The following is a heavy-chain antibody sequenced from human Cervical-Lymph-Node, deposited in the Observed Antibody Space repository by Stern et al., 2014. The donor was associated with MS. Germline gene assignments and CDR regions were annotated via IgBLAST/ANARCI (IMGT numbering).Heavy chain of an antibody. Sequence: QVQLVQSGGGVVQPGRSLRLSCAASGFTFSSYGMHWGRQAPGKGLERVAFIWDDGSNKYYVDSVKGRFTISRDNSKNTLDLQMGSLRPEDMAVYYCARGRGIGSYYHGLDVWGQGTTVTVSS. CDR3: ARGRGIGSYYHGLDV. V-gene: IGHV3-33*01. CDR1: GFTFSSYG. CDR2: IWDDGSNK. D-gene: IGHD3-16*01. J-gene: IGHJ6*02.